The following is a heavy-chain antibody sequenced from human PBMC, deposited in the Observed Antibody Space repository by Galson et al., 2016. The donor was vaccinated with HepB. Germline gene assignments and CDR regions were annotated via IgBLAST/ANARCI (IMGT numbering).Heavy chain of an antibody. CDR2: IKSKTDGGSI. V-gene: IGHV3-15*01. CDR3: TTPTTGE. D-gene: IGHD3-16*01. CDR1: GFTFTHAW. J-gene: IGHJ4*02. Sequence: SLRLSCAASGFTFTHAWMSRVRQAPGKGLEWVGRIKSKTDGGSIEYAAVVKGRFTITRDDSKNTLYLHMTRLRTDDTAMYYCTTPTTGEWGQGTLGTFS.